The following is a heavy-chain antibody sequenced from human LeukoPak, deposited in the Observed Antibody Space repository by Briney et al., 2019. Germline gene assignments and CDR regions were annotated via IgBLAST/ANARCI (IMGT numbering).Heavy chain of an antibody. J-gene: IGHJ4*02. CDR2: ISAYNGNT. CDR3: ATRKSGYIFDY. V-gene: IGHV1-18*01. Sequence: ASVKVSCKVSGYTFTRYGISWVRQAPGQGLEWMGWISAYNGNTNYAQKLQGRVTMTTDISTSTAYMELRSLRSDDTAVYYCATRKSGYIFDYWGQGTLVTVSS. D-gene: IGHD5-12*01. CDR1: GYTFTRYG.